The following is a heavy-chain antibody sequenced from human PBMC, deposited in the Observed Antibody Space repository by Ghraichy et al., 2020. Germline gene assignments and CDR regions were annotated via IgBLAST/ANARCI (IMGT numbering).Heavy chain of an antibody. CDR1: GGSIGSGGYY. Sequence: SETLSLTCTVSGGSIGSGGYYWSWLRQHPGKGLEWIGYIYYNGNTYYNPSLKSRVTISVDTSKNQFSLKLSSVTAADTAVYYCARDWGYGDSFDAFDIWGQGTMVTVSS. CDR2: IYYNGNT. D-gene: IGHD4-17*01. CDR3: ARDWGYGDSFDAFDI. J-gene: IGHJ3*02. V-gene: IGHV4-31*03.